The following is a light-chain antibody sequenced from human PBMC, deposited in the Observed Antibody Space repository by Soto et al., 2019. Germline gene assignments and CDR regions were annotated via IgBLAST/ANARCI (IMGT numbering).Light chain of an antibody. J-gene: IGKJ1*01. CDR1: QSVGKY. CDR3: QQYNNWPVT. V-gene: IGKV3-15*01. CDR2: GAS. Sequence: EIVMTQSPATLSLSPGERATLSCRASQSVGKYLVWYQQKPGQAPRLLIYGASTRATGIPARVSGSGSGTEFTLTISSLQSEDFAVYYCQQYNNWPVTFGQGTKVDIK.